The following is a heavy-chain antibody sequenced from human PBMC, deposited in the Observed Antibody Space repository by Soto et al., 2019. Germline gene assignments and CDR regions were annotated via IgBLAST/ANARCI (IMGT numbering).Heavy chain of an antibody. CDR3: AKDLSGIGSRWLSPAHDLGY. D-gene: IGHD6-13*01. CDR1: VFTFSSYA. V-gene: IGHV3-23*01. J-gene: IGHJ4*02. Sequence: PGGSLRLSCAASVFTFSSYAMSWVRQAPGKGLEWVSAISGSGGSTYYADSVKGRFTISRDNSKNTLYLQMNSLRAEDTAVYYCAKDLSGIGSRWLSPAHDLGYWGQGTLVTVSS. CDR2: ISGSGGST.